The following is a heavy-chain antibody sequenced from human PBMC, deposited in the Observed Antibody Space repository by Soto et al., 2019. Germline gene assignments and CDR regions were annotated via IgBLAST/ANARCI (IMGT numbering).Heavy chain of an antibody. CDR2: ISSSGST. V-gene: IGHV3-23*01. Sequence: EVQLLESGGGLVKPGGSLRLSCAASGFTFSTQTMSWVRQAPGKGLEGVSGISSSGSTSYTDSVEGRFTISKDSSKNTLYLPLNSLRVEDTAVYYCAKGARDVDSWGQGTLVTVSS. D-gene: IGHD5-12*01. J-gene: IGHJ4*02. CDR1: GFTFSTQT. CDR3: AKGARDVDS.